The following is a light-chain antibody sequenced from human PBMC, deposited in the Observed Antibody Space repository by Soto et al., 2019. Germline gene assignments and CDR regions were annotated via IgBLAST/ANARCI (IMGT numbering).Light chain of an antibody. Sequence: QSVLTQPASVSGSPGQSITISCTGTGSDVGGYNYVSWYQQHPGKAPKLMIIDVSNRPSGVSNRFSGSKSGNTASLTISGLQAEDEDDYYCSSYTTSGTYVFGTGTKVTVL. V-gene: IGLV2-14*01. CDR2: DVS. CDR1: GSDVGGYNY. J-gene: IGLJ1*01. CDR3: SSYTTSGTYV.